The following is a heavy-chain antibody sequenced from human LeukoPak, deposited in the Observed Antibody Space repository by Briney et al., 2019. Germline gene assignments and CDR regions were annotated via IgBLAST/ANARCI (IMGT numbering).Heavy chain of an antibody. CDR1: GGSVCSYF. Sequence: WDPLSLTCTVSGGSVCSYFGRWIRPPPGKGLEWIYYIYYNGHANPLPPLTSRVTRSVDTSKHQSSLNLTSGTAAGTAVYYWARRWGGDYFGMDVSGQGTTVTVS. J-gene: IGHJ6*02. D-gene: IGHD7-27*01. CDR2: IYYNGHA. V-gene: IGHV4-59*08. CDR3: ARRWGGDYFGMDV.